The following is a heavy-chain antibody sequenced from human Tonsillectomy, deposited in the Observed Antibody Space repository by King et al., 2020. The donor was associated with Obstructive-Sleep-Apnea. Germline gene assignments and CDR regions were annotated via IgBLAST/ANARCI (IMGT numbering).Heavy chain of an antibody. CDR2: VSHDGSVK. Sequence: VQLVESGGGVVQPGRSLRLSCAASGFAFSSYTIHWVRQAPGKGLEWVAVVSHDGSVKSYADSVKGRFAISRDNSKNTLYLQMNSLRAGDTGVYFCARDQSGRCSGGACYGLDYWGQGTLVTVSS. D-gene: IGHD2-15*01. J-gene: IGHJ4*02. CDR3: ARDQSGRCSGGACYGLDY. V-gene: IGHV3-30*09. CDR1: GFAFSSYT.